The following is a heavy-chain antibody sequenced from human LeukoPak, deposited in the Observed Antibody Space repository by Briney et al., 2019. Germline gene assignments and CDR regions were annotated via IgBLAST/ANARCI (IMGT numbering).Heavy chain of an antibody. Sequence: GASVKVSCKASGYTFTGYYMHWVRQAPGQGLEWMGWINPNSGVTNYAQKFQGRVTMTRDTSISTAYMELSRLRSDDTAVYYCARVGLYDFWSGYSGYWYFDLWGRGTLVTVSS. CDR3: ARVGLYDFWSGYSGYWYFDL. J-gene: IGHJ2*01. V-gene: IGHV1-2*02. D-gene: IGHD3-3*01. CDR2: INPNSGVT. CDR1: GYTFTGYY.